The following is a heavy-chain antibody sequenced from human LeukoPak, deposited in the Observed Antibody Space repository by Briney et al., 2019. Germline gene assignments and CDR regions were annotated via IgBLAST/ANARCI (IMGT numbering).Heavy chain of an antibody. CDR2: ISWNSGSI. V-gene: IGHV3-9*01. CDR1: GFTFDDYA. CDR3: AKDRGGYFDY. Sequence: PGGSLRLSCAASGFTFDDYAMHWVRQAPGKGLEWVSGISWNSGSIGYADSVKGRFTISRDNAKNSLYLQMNSLRAKDTALYYCAKDRGGYFDYWGQGTLVTVSS. D-gene: IGHD3-16*01. J-gene: IGHJ4*02.